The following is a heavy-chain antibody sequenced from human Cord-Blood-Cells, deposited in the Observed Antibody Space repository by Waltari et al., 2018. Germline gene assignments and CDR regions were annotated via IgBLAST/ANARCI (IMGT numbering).Heavy chain of an antibody. D-gene: IGHD1-20*01. J-gene: IGHJ4*02. V-gene: IGHV3-30-3*01. Sequence: QVQLVESGGGVVQPGRSLRLSCAASGFTFSSYARHWVCQAPGKGLEWVAVISYDGSNKYYADSVKGRFTISRDNSKNTLYLQMNSLRAEDTAVYYCARGPITGVDYWGQGTLVTVSS. CDR3: ARGPITGVDY. CDR1: GFTFSSYA. CDR2: ISYDGSNK.